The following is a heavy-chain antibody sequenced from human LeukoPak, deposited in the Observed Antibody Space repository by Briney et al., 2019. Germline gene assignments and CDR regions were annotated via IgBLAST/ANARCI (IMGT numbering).Heavy chain of an antibody. D-gene: IGHD3-22*01. CDR1: GGSFSGYY. CDR2: INHSGST. Sequence: SETLSLTCAVYGGSFSGYYWSWIRQPPGKGLEWIGEINHSGSTNYNPSLKSRVTISVDTSKNQFSLKLSSVTAADTAVYYCARGALYYYNSSGSLDYWGQGTLVTVSS. V-gene: IGHV4-34*01. CDR3: ARGALYYYNSSGSLDY. J-gene: IGHJ4*02.